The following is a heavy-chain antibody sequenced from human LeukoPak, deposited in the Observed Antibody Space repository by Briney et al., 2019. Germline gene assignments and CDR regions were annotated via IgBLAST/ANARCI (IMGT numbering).Heavy chain of an antibody. CDR1: GYTFTGYY. J-gene: IGHJ4*02. CDR3: ARDEQLWCDY. CDR2: INPNSGGT. V-gene: IGHV1-2*02. Sequence: GASVKVSCKASGYTFTGYYMHWVRQAPGQGLEWMAWINPNSGGTYYAQNFHDRITMTRDTSISTAYMELSRLRSDDTAVYYCARDEQLWCDYWGQGTLVTVSS. D-gene: IGHD5-18*01.